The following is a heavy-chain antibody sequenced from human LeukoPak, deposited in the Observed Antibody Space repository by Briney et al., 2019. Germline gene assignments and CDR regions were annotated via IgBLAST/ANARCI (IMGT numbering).Heavy chain of an antibody. CDR1: GFIFSSNY. D-gene: IGHD4-17*01. CDR3: ARETGSAIGSTDFDY. Sequence: PGGSLRLSCAASGFIFSSNYMNWVRQAPGKGLEWVSVFYSGGSTFYADSVKGRFTISRDNSKNTLYLQMNSLRAEDTAVYYCARETGSAIGSTDFDYWGQGTLVTVSS. J-gene: IGHJ4*02. V-gene: IGHV3-53*05. CDR2: FYSGGST.